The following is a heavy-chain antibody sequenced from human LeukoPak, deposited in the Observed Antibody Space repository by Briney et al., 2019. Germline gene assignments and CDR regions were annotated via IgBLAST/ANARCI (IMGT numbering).Heavy chain of an antibody. CDR3: ARAGVPTAADYYMDV. V-gene: IGHV4-34*01. D-gene: IGHD2-2*01. Sequence: SETLSLTCGVYDGSFSDYYWSWIRQPPGKGLEWIGEINHSGNTNYNPSLKSRVTISVDTSKNQFSLKLSSVTAADTAVYYCARAGVPTAADYYMDVWGKGTTVTVSS. CDR1: DGSFSDYY. CDR2: INHSGNT. J-gene: IGHJ6*03.